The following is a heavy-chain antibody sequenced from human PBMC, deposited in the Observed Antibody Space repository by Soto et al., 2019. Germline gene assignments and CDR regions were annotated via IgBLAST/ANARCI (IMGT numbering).Heavy chain of an antibody. J-gene: IGHJ6*02. CDR2: ITTTSSTM. D-gene: IGHD3-22*01. V-gene: IGHV3-48*02. Sequence: HPVVSLILSCTPSVFIFIDYIINWFLQAPGKGLEWISYITTTSSTMYYADSVKGRFTISRDNAKNSLYLQMNSLRDEDTAVYYCARDSSGRKYYGMEVWGQGNTVTVSS. CDR3: ARDSSGRKYYGMEV. CDR1: VFIFIDYI.